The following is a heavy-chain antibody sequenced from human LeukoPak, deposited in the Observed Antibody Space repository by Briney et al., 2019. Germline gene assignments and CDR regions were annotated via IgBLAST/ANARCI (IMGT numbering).Heavy chain of an antibody. D-gene: IGHD5-24*01. CDR1: GYSISSGYY. V-gene: IGHV4-38-2*02. CDR2: IYHSAST. Sequence: SETLSLTCTVSGYSISSGYYWGWIRQPPGKGLEWIGSIYHSASTYYNPSLKSRVTISVDTSKNQFSLKLSSVTAADTAVYYCARAGGRRDGYNCDYWGQGTLVTVSS. CDR3: ARAGGRRDGYNCDY. J-gene: IGHJ4*02.